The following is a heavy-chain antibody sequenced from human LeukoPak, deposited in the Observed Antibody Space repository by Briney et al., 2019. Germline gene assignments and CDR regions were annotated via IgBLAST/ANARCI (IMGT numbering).Heavy chain of an antibody. CDR1: GFTVSSNY. V-gene: IGHV3-53*01. J-gene: IGHJ4*02. CDR3: ARGGSSSWYGYNPKNFDY. Sequence: EGSLRLSCAASGFTVSSNYMSWVRQAPGKGLEWVSVIYSGGSTYYADSVKGRFTISRDNSKNTLYLQMNSLRAEDTAVYYCARGGSSSWYGYNPKNFDYWGQGTLVTVSS. CDR2: IYSGGST. D-gene: IGHD6-13*01.